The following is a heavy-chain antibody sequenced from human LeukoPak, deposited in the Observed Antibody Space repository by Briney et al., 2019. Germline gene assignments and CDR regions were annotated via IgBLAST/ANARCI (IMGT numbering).Heavy chain of an antibody. Sequence: PGESLRLSCAASGFSFGSYGLSWVRQAPGKGPQWVSYISGNGGITHYADSVEGRFTISRDNAKNSLYLQMSSLRAEDTAVYYCARDLDSGNYFFAYWGQGTPVTVSS. J-gene: IGHJ4*02. V-gene: IGHV3-48*04. CDR2: ISGNGGIT. D-gene: IGHD3-22*01. CDR1: GFSFGSYG. CDR3: ARDLDSGNYFFAY.